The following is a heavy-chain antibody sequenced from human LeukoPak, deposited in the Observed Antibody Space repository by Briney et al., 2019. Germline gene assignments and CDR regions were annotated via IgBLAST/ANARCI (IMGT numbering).Heavy chain of an antibody. CDR1: GFTFSSYS. V-gene: IGHV3-21*01. CDR2: ISSSSSYI. J-gene: IGHJ3*02. D-gene: IGHD2-15*01. CDR3: ARDYPYCSGGSCTDAFDI. Sequence: PGGSLRLSCAASGFTFSSYSMNWVREAPGKGLEWVSSISSSSSYIYYADSVKGRFTISRDNAKKSLYLQMNSLRAEATAVYYCARDYPYCSGGSCTDAFDIWGQGTMVTVSS.